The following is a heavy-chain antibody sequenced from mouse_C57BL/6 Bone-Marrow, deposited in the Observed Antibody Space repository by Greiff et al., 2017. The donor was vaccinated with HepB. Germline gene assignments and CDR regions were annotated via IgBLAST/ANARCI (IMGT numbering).Heavy chain of an antibody. CDR3: ARTTVVDYAMDY. D-gene: IGHD1-1*01. V-gene: IGHV1-54*01. CDR1: GYAFTNYL. CDR2: INPGSGGT. J-gene: IGHJ4*01. Sequence: QVQLKQSGAELVRPGTSVKVSCKASGYAFTNYLIEWVKQRPGQGLEWIGVINPGSGGTNYNEKFKGKATLTADKSSSTAYMQLSSLTSEDSAVYFCARTTVVDYAMDYWGQGTSVTVSS.